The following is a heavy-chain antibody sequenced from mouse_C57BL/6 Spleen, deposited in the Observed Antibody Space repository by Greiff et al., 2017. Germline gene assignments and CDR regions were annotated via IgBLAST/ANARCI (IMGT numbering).Heavy chain of an antibody. CDR3: ARGGCYDSMDAVDY. J-gene: IGHJ4*01. CDR2: IYPGDGDT. D-gene: IGHD1-1*01. V-gene: IGHV1-82*01. Sequence: VQLHQSGPELVKPGASVKIPCKASGYAFSSSWMNWVKQRPGKGLEWIGRIYPGDGDTIYNGKFKGKATLTADKSSSTAYMQLSSLTCEDSEVYFCARGGCYDSMDAVDYWGQGTSVTVSS. CDR1: GYAFSSSW.